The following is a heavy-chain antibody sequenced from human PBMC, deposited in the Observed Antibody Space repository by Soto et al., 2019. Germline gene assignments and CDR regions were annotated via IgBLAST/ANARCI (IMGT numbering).Heavy chain of an antibody. J-gene: IGHJ4*02. CDR3: AKDRAGDIYVAARSGLDY. V-gene: IGHV3-30*18. CDR1: GFTFFSYG. Sequence: LRLSCAASGFTFFSYGMHWVRQAPGKGLEWVAVISYDGSNKYYGDSVKGRFTISRDNSKNTLYLQMNSLRADDTAVYYCAKDRAGDIYVAARSGLDYWGQGTLVTVSS. CDR2: ISYDGSNK. D-gene: IGHD3-3*01.